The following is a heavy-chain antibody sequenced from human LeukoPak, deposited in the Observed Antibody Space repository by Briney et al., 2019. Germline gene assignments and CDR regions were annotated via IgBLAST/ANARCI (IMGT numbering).Heavy chain of an antibody. J-gene: IGHJ4*02. CDR3: ARERNYYYFDY. V-gene: IGHV3-7*01. CDR1: GFTFSSYW. Sequence: PGGSLRLSCAASGFTFSSYWMSWVRQAPGKGLEWVANIKQDGSEKYYVDSVKGRFTISRDNSKNTLYLQMGSLRAEDMAVYYCARERNYYYFDYWGQGTLVTASS. D-gene: IGHD1-7*01. CDR2: IKQDGSEK.